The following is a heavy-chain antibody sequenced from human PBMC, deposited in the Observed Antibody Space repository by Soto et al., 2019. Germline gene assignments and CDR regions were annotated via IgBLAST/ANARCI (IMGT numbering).Heavy chain of an antibody. CDR3: ARRYGVYFDY. J-gene: IGHJ4*02. CDR2: IYYSGST. CDR1: GGSISSYY. Sequence: QVQLQESGPGLVKPSETLSLTCTVSGGSISSYYWSWIRQPPGKGLEWIGYIYYSGSTNYNPSLESRVTISVDTSKNQFSLKLSSVTAADTAVYYCARRYGVYFDYWGQGTLVTVSS. V-gene: IGHV4-59*08. D-gene: IGHD4-17*01.